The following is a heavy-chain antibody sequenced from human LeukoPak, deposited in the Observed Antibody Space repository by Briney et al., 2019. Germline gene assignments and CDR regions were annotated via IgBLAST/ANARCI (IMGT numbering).Heavy chain of an antibody. CDR2: INTNTGNP. Sequence: ASVKVSCKASGYTFTSYYMHWVRQAPGQGLEWMGWINTNTGNPTYAQGFTGRFVFSLDTSVSTAYLQISSLKAEDTAVYYCAREWGSSSWKNFDYWGQGTLVTVSS. J-gene: IGHJ4*02. D-gene: IGHD6-13*01. CDR1: GYTFTSYY. V-gene: IGHV7-4-1*02. CDR3: AREWGSSSWKNFDY.